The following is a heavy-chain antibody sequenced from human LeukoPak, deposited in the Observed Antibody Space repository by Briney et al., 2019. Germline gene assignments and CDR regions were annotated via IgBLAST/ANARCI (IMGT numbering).Heavy chain of an antibody. Sequence: SETLSLTCTVSGVSISSYYWSWIRQPPGKGLEWVGYIYYSGSTNYNPSLKSRVTISVDTSKNQFSLKLSSVTAADTAVYYCARQGYDILTGYNSHYDYWGQGTLVTVSS. CDR1: GVSISSYY. CDR2: IYYSGST. D-gene: IGHD3-9*01. J-gene: IGHJ4*02. CDR3: ARQGYDILTGYNSHYDY. V-gene: IGHV4-59*08.